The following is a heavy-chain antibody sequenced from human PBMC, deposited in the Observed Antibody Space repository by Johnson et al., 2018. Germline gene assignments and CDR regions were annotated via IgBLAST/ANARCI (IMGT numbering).Heavy chain of an antibody. CDR2: IYYSGST. J-gene: IGHJ3*02. Sequence: QVQLQESGPGLVKPSETLSLTCTVSGGSISSYYWSWIRQPPGKGLEWIGYIYYSGSTNYNPSLKSRVTISVDTSKNQFSLKLSSVTAADTAVYYCARDKSADTWGQGKMVTVSS. CDR3: ARDKSADT. CDR1: GGSISSYY. V-gene: IGHV4-59*01.